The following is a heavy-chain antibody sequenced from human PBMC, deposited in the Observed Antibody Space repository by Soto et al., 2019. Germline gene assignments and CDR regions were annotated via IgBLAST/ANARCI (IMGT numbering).Heavy chain of an antibody. D-gene: IGHD1-1*01. CDR3: AKGYTYRDYCMDV. J-gene: IGHJ6*02. CDR2: ISGSGGST. Sequence: EVQLLESGGGLVQPGGSLRLSCAASGFTFSSYAMSWVRQAPGKGLEWVSAISGSGGSTYYADSVKGRFTISRDNSTNPLYLQMNTLKAEDTAVYYCAKGYTYRDYCMDVSCQGTTVTVS. V-gene: IGHV3-23*01. CDR1: GFTFSSYA.